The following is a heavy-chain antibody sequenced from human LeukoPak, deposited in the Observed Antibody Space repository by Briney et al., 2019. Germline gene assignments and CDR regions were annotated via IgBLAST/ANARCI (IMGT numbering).Heavy chain of an antibody. CDR3: ARDGEGYYYYMDV. CDR2: IHSVGDT. J-gene: IGHJ6*03. CDR1: GFTVSGNY. Sequence: GGSLRLSCAASGFTVSGNYMNWVRQAPGKGLEWVSIIHSVGDTYYADSVKGRFTISRDNSKNTVYLQMNSLRVEDTAMYYCARDGEGYYYYMDVWGKGTTVTVSS. V-gene: IGHV3-53*01. D-gene: IGHD3-10*01.